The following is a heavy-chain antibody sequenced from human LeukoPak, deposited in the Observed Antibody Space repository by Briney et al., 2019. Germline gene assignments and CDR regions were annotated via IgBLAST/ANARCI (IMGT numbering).Heavy chain of an antibody. J-gene: IGHJ4*02. V-gene: IGHV3-7*01. Sequence: EWVANIKQDGSAKYYVDSVKGRFTISRDNAKNSLYLQMNSLRAEDTAVYYCASLGDPFDSWGQGTLVTVSS. D-gene: IGHD2-21*02. CDR2: IKQDGSAK. CDR3: ASLGDPFDS.